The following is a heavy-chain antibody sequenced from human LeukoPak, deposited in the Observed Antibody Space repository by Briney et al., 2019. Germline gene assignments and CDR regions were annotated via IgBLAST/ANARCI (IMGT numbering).Heavy chain of an antibody. J-gene: IGHJ3*02. Sequence: SETLSLTCTVSGGSISSYYWSWIRQSPGKGLEWIGYIYYRGSTNYNPSLKSRVTLSVDTSKNQFSLKLTSVTAADTAVYYCARQRSALEAFDIWGQGTMVTVSS. D-gene: IGHD1-26*01. CDR1: GGSISSYY. CDR2: IYYRGST. V-gene: IGHV4-59*08. CDR3: ARQRSALEAFDI.